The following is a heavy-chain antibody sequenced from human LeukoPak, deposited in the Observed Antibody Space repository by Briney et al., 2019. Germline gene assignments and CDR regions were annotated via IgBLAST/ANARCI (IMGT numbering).Heavy chain of an antibody. CDR1: GFTFSSYS. CDR2: ISGSSTTI. CDR3: AKGDGGDGYYFDY. Sequence: GGSLRLSCAASGFTFSSYSMNWVRQAPGKGLQWVSYISGSSTTIYYADSVKGRFTISRDNAKNSLYMQMNSLRAEDTALYYCAKGDGGDGYYFDYWGQGTLVTVSS. J-gene: IGHJ4*02. V-gene: IGHV3-48*04. D-gene: IGHD2-21*02.